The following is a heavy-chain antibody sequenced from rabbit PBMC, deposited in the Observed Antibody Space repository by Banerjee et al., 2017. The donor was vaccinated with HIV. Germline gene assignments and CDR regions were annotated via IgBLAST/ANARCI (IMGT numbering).Heavy chain of an antibody. J-gene: IGHJ4*01. CDR3: ARSPYYSVGLFGGTYPYYLDL. CDR1: GFSFSSSDY. Sequence: QSLEESGGGLVQPEGSLALTCKASGFSFSSSDYICWVRQAPGKGLEWIACIYAGSSGSTYSATWAKGRFTISKTSSTTVTLQMTSLTAADTATYFCARSPYYSVGLFGGTYPYYLDLWGPGTLVTVS. CDR2: IYAGSSGST. V-gene: IGHV1S40*01. D-gene: IGHD6-1*01.